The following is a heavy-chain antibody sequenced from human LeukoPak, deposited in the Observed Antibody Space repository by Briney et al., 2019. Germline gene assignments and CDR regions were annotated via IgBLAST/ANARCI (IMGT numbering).Heavy chain of an antibody. CDR2: IYTSGNT. J-gene: IGHJ5*02. D-gene: IGHD1-26*01. CDR1: GGSISSYY. CDR3: ARDTKVGATSWFDP. Sequence: KPSETLSLTCTVSGGSISSYYWSWMRQPAGKGLEWIGRIYTSGNTNYNPSLKSRVTMSVDTSKNHVSLKLNSVTAADTAVYYCARDTKVGATSWFDPWGQGTLVTVSS. V-gene: IGHV4-4*07.